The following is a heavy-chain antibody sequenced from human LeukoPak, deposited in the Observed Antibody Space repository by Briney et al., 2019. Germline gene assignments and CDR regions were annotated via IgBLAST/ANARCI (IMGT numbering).Heavy chain of an antibody. CDR1: GDSISPYF. V-gene: IGHV4-59*12. Sequence: SETLSLTCIVSGDSISPYFWSWIRQPPGKGLEWIGYIYHSGSTHYNPSLKSRVTMSVDTSKNQFSLKLSSVTAADTAVYYCARDSEGAHPYYYYYMDVWGKGTTVTVSS. CDR3: ARDSEGAHPYYYYYMDV. CDR2: IYHSGST. D-gene: IGHD1-26*01. J-gene: IGHJ6*03.